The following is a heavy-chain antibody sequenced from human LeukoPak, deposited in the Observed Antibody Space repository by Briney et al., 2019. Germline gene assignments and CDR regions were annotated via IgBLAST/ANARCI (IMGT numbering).Heavy chain of an antibody. D-gene: IGHD2-15*01. V-gene: IGHV4-59*01. CDR1: GGSISSYY. CDR3: ARGYCSGGSCYSRVFDY. Sequence: SETLSLTCAVSGGSISSYYWSWIRQPPGKGLEWIGYIYYSGSTNYNPSLKSRVTISVDTSKNQFSLKLSSVTAADTAVYYCARGYCSGGSCYSRVFDYWGQGTLVTVSS. J-gene: IGHJ4*02. CDR2: IYYSGST.